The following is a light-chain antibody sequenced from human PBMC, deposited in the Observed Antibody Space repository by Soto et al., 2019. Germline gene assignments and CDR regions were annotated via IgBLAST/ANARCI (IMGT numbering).Light chain of an antibody. J-gene: IGKJ1*01. CDR1: QIVRTN. CDR2: GAS. Sequence: EIVMTQSPGTLSVSPGETVNLSCRASQIVRTNLAWYQHRPGQSPSRLIYGASKKATGFPARFSGSGSGTEFTLPISSLQSEDFAVYYCQQYNDNWPTFGQGTKVEIK. V-gene: IGKV3-15*01. CDR3: QQYNDNWPT.